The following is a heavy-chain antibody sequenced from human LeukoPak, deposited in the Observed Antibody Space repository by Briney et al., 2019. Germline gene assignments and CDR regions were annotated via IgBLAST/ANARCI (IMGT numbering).Heavy chain of an antibody. Sequence: SETLSLTCTVSGGSISSYYWSWIRQPPGKGLEWIGDIYYSGSTNYNPSLKSRVTISVDTSKNQFSLKLSSVTAADTAVYYCARADSSRARIDYWGQGTLVTVSS. D-gene: IGHD3-22*01. CDR3: ARADSSRARIDY. J-gene: IGHJ4*02. CDR1: GGSISSYY. CDR2: IYYSGST. V-gene: IGHV4-59*01.